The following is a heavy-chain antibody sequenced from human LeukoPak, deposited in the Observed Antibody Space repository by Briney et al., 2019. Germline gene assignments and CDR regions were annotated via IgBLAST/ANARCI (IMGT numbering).Heavy chain of an antibody. J-gene: IGHJ5*02. Sequence: GESLRISCKGSGYSFTSYWISWVRQMPGKGLEWGGRIDPSDSYTNYSPSFQGHVTISADKSISTAYLQWSSLKASDTAMYYCARRYCSSTSCLLKDWFDPWGQGTLVTVSS. CDR1: GYSFTSYW. CDR2: IDPSDSYT. D-gene: IGHD2-2*01. CDR3: ARRYCSSTSCLLKDWFDP. V-gene: IGHV5-10-1*01.